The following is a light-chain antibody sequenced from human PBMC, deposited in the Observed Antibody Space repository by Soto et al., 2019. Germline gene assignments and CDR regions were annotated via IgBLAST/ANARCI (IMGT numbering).Light chain of an antibody. CDR1: QSVLYSSNNKNY. CDR2: WAY. J-gene: IGKJ4*01. V-gene: IGKV4-1*01. Sequence: DIVMTQSPDSLAVSLGERATINCKSSQSVLYSSNNKNYLAWYQQKPGQPPKLLIYWAYTRESGVPDRFSGSGSGTDFTLTISSLQAEDVAVYYCQQCYSVPLTFGGGTKVEIK. CDR3: QQCYSVPLT.